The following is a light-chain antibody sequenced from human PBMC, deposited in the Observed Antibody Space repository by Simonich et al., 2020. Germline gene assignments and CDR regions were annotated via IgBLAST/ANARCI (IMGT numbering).Light chain of an antibody. J-gene: IGKJ1*01. V-gene: IGKV4-1*01. CDR2: WAS. CDR3: QQYYSTPQT. CDR1: QSVLYSSHYKNY. Sequence: DIVMTQSPDSLAVSLGERATINCKSSQSVLYSSHYKNYLAWYQQKPGQPPKLLIYWASNRESGVPDRFSGSWSGTDFTLTISSLQAEDVAVYYCQQYYSTPQTFGQGTKVEIK.